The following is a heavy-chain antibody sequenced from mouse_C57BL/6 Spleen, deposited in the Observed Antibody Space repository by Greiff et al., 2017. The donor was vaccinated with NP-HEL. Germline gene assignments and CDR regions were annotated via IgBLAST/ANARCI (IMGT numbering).Heavy chain of an antibody. Sequence: EVKLQESGGGLVKPGGSLKLSCAASGFTFSDYGMHWVRQAPEKGLEWVAYISSGSSTIYYADTVKGRFTISRDNAKNTLFLQMTSLRSEDTAMYYCAREYSNYRYFDYWGQGTTLTVSS. CDR3: AREYSNYRYFDY. J-gene: IGHJ2*01. CDR1: GFTFSDYG. D-gene: IGHD2-5*01. CDR2: ISSGSSTI. V-gene: IGHV5-17*01.